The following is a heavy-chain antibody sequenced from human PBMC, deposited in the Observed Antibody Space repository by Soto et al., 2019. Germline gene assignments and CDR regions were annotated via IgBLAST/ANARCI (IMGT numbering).Heavy chain of an antibody. CDR2: ISGSGGST. Sequence: GGSLRLSCAASGFTFSSYAMSWVRQAPGKGLEWVSAISGSGGSTYYADSVKGRFTISRDNSKNTLYLQMNSLRAEDTAVYYCAKDSGLLNIVVVPAAIHYWGQGTLVTVSS. J-gene: IGHJ4*02. D-gene: IGHD2-2*02. CDR3: AKDSGLLNIVVVPAAIHY. CDR1: GFTFSSYA. V-gene: IGHV3-23*01.